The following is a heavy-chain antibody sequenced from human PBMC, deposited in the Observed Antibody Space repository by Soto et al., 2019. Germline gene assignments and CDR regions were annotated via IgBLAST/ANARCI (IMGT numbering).Heavy chain of an antibody. CDR1: GYTFTSYG. CDR3: ARTHIVVVTATPGLCDF. CDR2: ISAYNGNT. J-gene: IGHJ4*02. Sequence: QVQLVQSGAEVKKPGASVKVSCKASGYTFTSYGISWVRQAPGQGLEWMGWISAYNGNTNYAQKLQDRVTMTTDTSTSTAYMELRSLRSDDTAVYYCARTHIVVVTATPGLCDFWGQGTLVTVSS. V-gene: IGHV1-18*01. D-gene: IGHD2-21*02.